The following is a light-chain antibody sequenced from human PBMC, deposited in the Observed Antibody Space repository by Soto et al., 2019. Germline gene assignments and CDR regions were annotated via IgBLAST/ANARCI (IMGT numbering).Light chain of an antibody. Sequence: DIQMTQSPSSLSASVGDRVTITCRASQGISNYLAWYQQKPGKAPQLLIYAASTLQSGVPSRFSGSGSGTDFTLNISSLQPEDVATYYCQRHNSAPPVSFGPGTKVDLK. CDR3: QRHNSAPPVS. CDR1: QGISNY. V-gene: IGKV1-27*01. J-gene: IGKJ3*01. CDR2: AAS.